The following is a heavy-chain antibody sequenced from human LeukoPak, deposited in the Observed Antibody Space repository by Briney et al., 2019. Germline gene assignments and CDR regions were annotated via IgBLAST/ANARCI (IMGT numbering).Heavy chain of an antibody. J-gene: IGHJ6*02. CDR2: IIPIFGTA. CDR3: ARSPSYCTNGVCGMDV. D-gene: IGHD2-8*01. Sequence: SVKVSCKASGGTFSSYAISWVRQAPGQGLEWMGGIIPIFGTANYAQKFQGRVTITADESTSTAYMELSSLRSEDTAVYYCARSPSYCTNGVCGMDVWGQGTTVTVSS. CDR1: GGTFSSYA. V-gene: IGHV1-69*13.